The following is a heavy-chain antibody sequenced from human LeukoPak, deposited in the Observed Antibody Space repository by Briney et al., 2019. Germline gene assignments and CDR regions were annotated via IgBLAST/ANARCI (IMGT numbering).Heavy chain of an antibody. CDR2: INHSGST. CDR1: GGSFSGYY. V-gene: IGHV4-34*01. D-gene: IGHD3-10*01. Sequence: SETLSLTCAVYGGSFSGYYWSWIRQPPGKGLEWIGEINHSGSTNYNPSLKSRVTISVDTSKNQFSLKLSSVTAADTAVYYCARSLHYYGSAPFDYWGQGTLVTVSS. J-gene: IGHJ4*02. CDR3: ARSLHYYGSAPFDY.